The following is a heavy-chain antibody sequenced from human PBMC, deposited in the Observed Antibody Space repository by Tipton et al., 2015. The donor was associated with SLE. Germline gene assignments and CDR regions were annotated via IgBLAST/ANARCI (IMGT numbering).Heavy chain of an antibody. J-gene: IGHJ4*02. CDR1: GFTFSIYA. Sequence: GSLRLSCAASGFTFSIYAMSWVRQAPGKGLEWVSAISGGGDIIYYTDSVKGRCTISRDNSENTLYLQMNSLTVEDTAVYYCAKADLASSWYSLFDYWGQGTLVTVSS. CDR3: AKADLASSWYSLFDY. V-gene: IGHV3-23*01. CDR2: ISGGGDII. D-gene: IGHD6-13*01.